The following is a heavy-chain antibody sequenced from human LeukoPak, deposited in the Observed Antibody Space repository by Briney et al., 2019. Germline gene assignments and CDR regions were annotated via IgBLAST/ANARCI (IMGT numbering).Heavy chain of an antibody. V-gene: IGHV3-30-3*01. J-gene: IGHJ4*02. CDR1: GFTFNTYA. Sequence: SGGPLRLSCAASGFTFNTYAIHWVRQAPGKGLEWVAVISYDGNNKYYVDSVKGRFTIARDNSKNTVFLQMNSLRAEDMAVYYCAREEWYYFDYWGQGTLVTVSS. CDR2: ISYDGNNK. CDR3: AREEWYYFDY. D-gene: IGHD3-3*01.